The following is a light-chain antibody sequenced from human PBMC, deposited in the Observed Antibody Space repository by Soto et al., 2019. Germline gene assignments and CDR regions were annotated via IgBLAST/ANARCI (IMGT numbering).Light chain of an antibody. Sequence: EIVLTQSPGTLSLSPGERVTLSCRASQNVRSNYLAWYQQKPGQAPRLLIHGASIRATGVPARFSGSGSGTEFTLTISNLEPEDFAVYYCQQRSDWPWTFGQGTKVDIK. CDR1: QNVRSNY. V-gene: IGKV3D-20*02. CDR2: GAS. CDR3: QQRSDWPWT. J-gene: IGKJ1*01.